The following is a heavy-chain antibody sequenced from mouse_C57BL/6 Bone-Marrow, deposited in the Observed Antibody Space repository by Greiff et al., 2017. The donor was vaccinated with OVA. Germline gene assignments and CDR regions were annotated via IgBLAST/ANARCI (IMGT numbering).Heavy chain of an antibody. Sequence: VMLVESGPGLVQPSQSLSITCTVSGFSLTSYGVHWVRQSPGKGLEWLGVIWSGGSTDYNAAFISRLSISKDNSKSQVFFKMNSLQADDTAIYYCAIYYYGSSYGWYFDVWGTGTTVTVSS. V-gene: IGHV2-2*01. D-gene: IGHD1-1*01. CDR1: GFSLTSYG. J-gene: IGHJ1*03. CDR3: AIYYYGSSYGWYFDV. CDR2: IWSGGST.